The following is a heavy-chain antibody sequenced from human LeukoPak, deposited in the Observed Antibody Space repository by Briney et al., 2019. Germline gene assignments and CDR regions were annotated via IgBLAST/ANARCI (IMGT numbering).Heavy chain of an antibody. Sequence: PSETLSLTCTVSGGSTSSGDYYWSWIRQPPGKGLEWIGYIYYSGSTYYNPSLKSRVTISVDTSKNQFSLKLSSVTAADTAVYYCARVAYYYYYYYMDVWGKGTTVTVSS. V-gene: IGHV4-30-4*08. CDR1: GGSTSSGDYY. CDR3: ARVAYYYYYYYMDV. CDR2: IYYSGST. J-gene: IGHJ6*03.